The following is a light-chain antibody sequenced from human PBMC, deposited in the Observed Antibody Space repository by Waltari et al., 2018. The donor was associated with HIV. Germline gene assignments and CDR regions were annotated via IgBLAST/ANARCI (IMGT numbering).Light chain of an antibody. CDR3: AAWDDSLSGWV. CDR1: SPNIGINL. J-gene: IGLJ3*02. CDR2: KNT. Sequence: QSVLTQPPSASGTPGQRDTISCSGSSPNIGINLVSWYQHTTGTATKVLTYKNTQRPSGVPVRCSGSKSATSASLAISGLRSEDEADYYCAAWDDSLSGWVFGGGTQLTVL. V-gene: IGLV1-47*01.